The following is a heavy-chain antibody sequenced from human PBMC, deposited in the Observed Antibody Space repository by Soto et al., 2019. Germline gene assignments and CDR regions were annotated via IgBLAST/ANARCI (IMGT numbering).Heavy chain of an antibody. J-gene: IGHJ3*02. CDR2: INPNSGGT. D-gene: IGHD6-13*01. V-gene: IGHV1-2*04. CDR1: GYTFTGYY. CDR3: AREWLAAAAAENDAFDI. Sequence: ASVKVSCKASGYTFTGYYMHWVRQAPGQGLEWMGWINPNSGGTNYAQKFQGWVTMTRDTSISTAYMELSRLRSDDTAVYYCAREWLAAAAAENDAFDIWGQGTMVTVSS.